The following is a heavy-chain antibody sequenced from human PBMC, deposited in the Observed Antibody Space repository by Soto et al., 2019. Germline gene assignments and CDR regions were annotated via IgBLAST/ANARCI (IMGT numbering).Heavy chain of an antibody. D-gene: IGHD6-13*01. Sequence: GASVKVSCKASGYTFTSYDINWVRQATGQGLEWMGWMNPNSGNTGYAQKFQGRVTMTRNTSISTAYMELSSLRSEDTAVYYCARSIAAAQDAFDIWAQGTMVTVSS. CDR2: MNPNSGNT. CDR1: GYTFTSYD. CDR3: ARSIAAAQDAFDI. J-gene: IGHJ3*02. V-gene: IGHV1-8*01.